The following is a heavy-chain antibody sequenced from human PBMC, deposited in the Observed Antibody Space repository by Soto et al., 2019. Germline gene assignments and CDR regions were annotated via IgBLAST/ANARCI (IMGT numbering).Heavy chain of an antibody. Sequence: SETLSLTCAVYRRSFIGYYWSWIPQPPGKGLEWIGEINHSGSTNYNPSLKSRVTISVDTSKNQFSLKLSSVTAADTAVYYCARDFTDSSGPTLGMGVWGQGTTVT. CDR2: INHSGST. J-gene: IGHJ6*02. CDR1: RRSFIGYY. D-gene: IGHD6-19*01. CDR3: ARDFTDSSGPTLGMGV. V-gene: IGHV4-34*01.